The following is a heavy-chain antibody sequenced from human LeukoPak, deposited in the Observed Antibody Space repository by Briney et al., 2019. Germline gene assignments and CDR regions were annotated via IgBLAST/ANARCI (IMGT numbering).Heavy chain of an antibody. J-gene: IGHJ4*02. D-gene: IGHD6-6*01. Sequence: SETLSLTCAVYGVSFSGYYWSWLRQPPGKGLEWIGEINHSGSTNYNPSLKSRVTISVDTSKNQFSLKLSSVTAADTAVYYCARGYSSSSLAFDYWGQGTLVTVSS. CDR3: ARGYSSSSLAFDY. V-gene: IGHV4-34*01. CDR2: INHSGST. CDR1: GVSFSGYY.